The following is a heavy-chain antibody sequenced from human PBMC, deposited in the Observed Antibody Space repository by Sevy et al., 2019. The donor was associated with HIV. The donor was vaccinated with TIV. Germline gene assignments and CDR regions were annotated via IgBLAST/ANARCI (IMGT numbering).Heavy chain of an antibody. V-gene: IGHV1-8*01. CDR3: ARARLDYEFWSGSYFSRAPWGYKYYAMDV. Sequence: ASVKVSCKAAGYSFTNFDINWVRQATGQGLEWMGWMNPNNGNTHYAQKFQGRVTMTRSSSANTAYMELGSLTSEETAIYCCARARLDYEFWSGSYFSRAPWGYKYYAMDVWGQGTTVTVSS. D-gene: IGHD3-3*01. CDR1: GYSFTNFD. J-gene: IGHJ6*02. CDR2: MNPNNGNT.